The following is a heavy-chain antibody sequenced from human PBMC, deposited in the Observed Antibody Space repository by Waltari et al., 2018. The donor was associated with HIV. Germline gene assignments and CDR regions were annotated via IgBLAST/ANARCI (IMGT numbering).Heavy chain of an antibody. J-gene: IGHJ4*02. D-gene: IGHD2-21*01. CDR1: GFTFVSSA. CDR2: ISATGATT. CDR3: ASHPVPYCGNRRCYGGF. V-gene: IGHV3-23*01. Sequence: EVQLLESGGALVQPGGSLRLSCAGSGFTFVSSAMSWVRQAPGKGLEWVSSISATGATTYYSDSVKGRFTISRDNSKNTLYVQMNSLLVEDTAIYYCASHPVPYCGNRRCYGGFWGQGTLVTVSS.